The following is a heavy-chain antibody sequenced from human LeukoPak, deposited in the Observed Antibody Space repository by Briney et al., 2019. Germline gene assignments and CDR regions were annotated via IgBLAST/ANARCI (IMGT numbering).Heavy chain of an antibody. CDR2: ISSSSSYI. Sequence: GGSLRLSCAASGFTFSSYSMNWVRQAPGKGLEWVSSISSSSSYIYYADSVKGRFTISRDNPKNSLFLQMNSLRVEDTAMYFCASHSVGVLPIATFDYWGQGTLVTVSS. V-gene: IGHV3-21*01. CDR3: ASHSVGVLPIATFDY. J-gene: IGHJ4*02. D-gene: IGHD2-2*01. CDR1: GFTFSSYS.